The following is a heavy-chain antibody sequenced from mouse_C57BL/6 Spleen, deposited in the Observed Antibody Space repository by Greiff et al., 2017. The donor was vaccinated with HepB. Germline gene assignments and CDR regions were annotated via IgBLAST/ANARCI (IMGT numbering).Heavy chain of an antibody. J-gene: IGHJ2*01. CDR3: ARWEANFDY. CDR1: GYTFTSYW. Sequence: QVQLKQPGAELVMPGASVKLSCKASGYTFTSYWMHWVKQRPGQGLEWIGEIDPSDSYTNYNQKFKGKSTLTVDKSSSTAYMQLSSLTSEDSAVYYCARWEANFDYWGQGTTLTVSS. V-gene: IGHV1-69*01. CDR2: IDPSDSYT. D-gene: IGHD4-1*01.